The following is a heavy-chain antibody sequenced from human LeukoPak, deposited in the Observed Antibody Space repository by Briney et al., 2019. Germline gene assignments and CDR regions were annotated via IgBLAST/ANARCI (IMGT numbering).Heavy chain of an antibody. V-gene: IGHV3-30*18. CDR1: GFTFTTFG. CDR2: ISPDGKIE. D-gene: IGHD1/OR15-1a*01. J-gene: IGHJ4*02. Sequence: KPGGSLRLSCAASGFTFTTFGIHWVRQAPGKGLEWVAAISPDGKIEYYTDSVKGRFTVSRDNSESMIYLQMNSLRGEDSAVYFCAKINNDDDYWGQGALVTVSS. CDR3: AKINNDDDY.